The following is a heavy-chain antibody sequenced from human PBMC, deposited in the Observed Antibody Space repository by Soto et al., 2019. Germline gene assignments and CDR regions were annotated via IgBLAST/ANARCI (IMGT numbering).Heavy chain of an antibody. CDR3: ARDPFLNYGSGNGWFDP. J-gene: IGHJ5*02. CDR2: INPNSGGT. V-gene: IGHV1-2*04. D-gene: IGHD3-10*01. CDR1: GYTFTGYY. Sequence: ASVKVSCKASGYTFTGYYMHWVRQAPGQGLEWMGWINPNSGGTNYAQKFQGWVTMTMDTSISTAYMELSRLRSDDTAVYYCARDPFLNYGSGNGWFDPWGQGTLVTVSS.